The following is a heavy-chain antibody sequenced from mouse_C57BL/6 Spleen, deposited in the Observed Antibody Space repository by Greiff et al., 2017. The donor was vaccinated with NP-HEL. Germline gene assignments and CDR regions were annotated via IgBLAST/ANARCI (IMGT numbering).Heavy chain of an antibody. CDR1: GYTFTSYW. D-gene: IGHD1-1*01. CDR3: ARDSFGSSPGY. J-gene: IGHJ2*01. CDR2: IHPNSGST. V-gene: IGHV1-64*01. Sequence: QVQLQQPGAELVKPGASVKLSCKASGYTFTSYWMHWVKQRPGQGLEWIGMIHPNSGSTNYNEKFKSKATLTVDKSPSTAYMQLSSLTSEDSAVYYCARDSFGSSPGYWGQGTTLTVSS.